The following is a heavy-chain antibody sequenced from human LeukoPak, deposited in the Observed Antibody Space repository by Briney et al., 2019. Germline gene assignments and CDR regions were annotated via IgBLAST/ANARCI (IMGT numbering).Heavy chain of an antibody. CDR3: ARKIDGNYYRMDV. Sequence: GEPLNISCKGAGYSFPEYWIGWVRQMPGKGLEWFVIIYAGDYETIYSPSCQGQVTNSADRSNSTAYLQRSSLKGSDTAMYYCARKIDGNYYRMDVWGQGTTDSVSS. CDR1: GYSFPEYW. V-gene: IGHV5-51*01. CDR2: IYAGDYET. J-gene: IGHJ6*02. D-gene: IGHD3-22*01.